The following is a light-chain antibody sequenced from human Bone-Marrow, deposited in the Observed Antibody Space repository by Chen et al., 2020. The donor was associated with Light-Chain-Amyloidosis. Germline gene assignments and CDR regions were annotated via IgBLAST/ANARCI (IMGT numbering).Light chain of an antibody. CDR3: QSADSSGTYEVI. CDR1: DLPTKY. Sequence: SYQLTQPPSPSFPPGHTARTTCPGDDLPTKYAYWYQQKPGQAPVLVIHRDTERPSGISERFSGSSSGTTATLTISGVQAEDEADYHCQSADSSGTYEVIFGGGTKLTVL. V-gene: IGLV3-25*03. J-gene: IGLJ2*01. CDR2: RDT.